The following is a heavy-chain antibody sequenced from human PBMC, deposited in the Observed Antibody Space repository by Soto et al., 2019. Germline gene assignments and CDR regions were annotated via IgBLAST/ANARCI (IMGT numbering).Heavy chain of an antibody. V-gene: IGHV3-23*01. J-gene: IGHJ4*02. CDR3: AKSRGDSWTTYFFDY. Sequence: PGKGLEWVSGISGSGQTTHYKDSVKGRLTISRDNFRNTLYLQVNSLRAEDTAIYFCAKSRGDSWTTYFFDYWGQGALVTVSS. CDR2: ISGSGQTT. D-gene: IGHD4-4*01.